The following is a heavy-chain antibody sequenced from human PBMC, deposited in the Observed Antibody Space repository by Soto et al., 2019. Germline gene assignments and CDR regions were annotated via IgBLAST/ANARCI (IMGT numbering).Heavy chain of an antibody. J-gene: IGHJ4*02. Sequence: SETLSLTCTVSGGSISSSSYYWGWIRQPPGKGLEWIGSIYYSGSTYYNPSLTSRVTLSVDTSKNQFSLNMRSVTAADTAGHSCARPSSVLMVAAWEYWAPGTLETVSS. V-gene: IGHV4-39*01. CDR2: IYYSGST. CDR3: ARPSSVLMVAAWEY. D-gene: IGHD2-8*01. CDR1: GGSISSSSYY.